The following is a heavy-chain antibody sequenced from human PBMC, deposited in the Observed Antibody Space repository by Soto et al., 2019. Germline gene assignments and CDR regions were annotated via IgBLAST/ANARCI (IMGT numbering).Heavy chain of an antibody. CDR2: IYTSGTT. D-gene: IGHD1-26*01. V-gene: IGHV4-4*07. J-gene: IGHJ6*02. CDR1: GGSIRSYY. Sequence: SETLSLTCNVSGGSIRSYYWSWIRQPAGKALEWIGRIYTSGTTNYNPSLKSRVTMLVXXXXXXFXLXLXSXTAAXTAVYYCAREGASGFGMDVWGQGTTVTVSS. CDR3: AREGASGFGMDV.